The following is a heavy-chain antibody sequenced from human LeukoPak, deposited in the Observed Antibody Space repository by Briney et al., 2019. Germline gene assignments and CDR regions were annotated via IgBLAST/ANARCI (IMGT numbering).Heavy chain of an antibody. CDR3: ARVPDCGGDCYEPFDY. Sequence: TGGSLRLSCAASGFTFSSYGMHWVRQAPGKGLEWVAVISYDGSNKYYADSVKGRFTISRDNSKNTLYLQMNSLRAEDTAVYYCARVPDCGGDCYEPFDYWGQGTLVTVSS. CDR2: ISYDGSNK. D-gene: IGHD2-21*01. V-gene: IGHV3-30*03. CDR1: GFTFSSYG. J-gene: IGHJ4*02.